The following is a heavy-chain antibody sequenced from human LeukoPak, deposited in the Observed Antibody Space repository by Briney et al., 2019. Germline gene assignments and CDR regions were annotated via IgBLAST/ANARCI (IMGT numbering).Heavy chain of an antibody. CDR2: IIPIFDTA. J-gene: IGHJ4*02. V-gene: IGHV1-69*13. CDR3: ARGVISGTYYSNYDY. Sequence: GASVKVSCKASGGTFSSYAISWVRQAPGQGLEWMGGIIPIFDTANYAQKFQGRVTITADESMSTAYMELSSLRSEDTAVYYCARGVISGTYYSNYDYWGQGTLVTVSS. D-gene: IGHD1-26*01. CDR1: GGTFSSYA.